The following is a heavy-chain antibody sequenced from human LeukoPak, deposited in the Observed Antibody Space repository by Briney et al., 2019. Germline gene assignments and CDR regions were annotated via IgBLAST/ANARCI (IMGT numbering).Heavy chain of an antibody. CDR1: GFTFSSYA. Sequence: GGSLRLSCAASGFTFSSYAMHWVRQAPGKGLEWVAVISYDGSNKYYADSVKGRFTISRDNSKNTLYLQMNSLRAEDTAVYYCARGRDNCSGGSCYTDDAFDIWGQGTMVTVSS. CDR2: ISYDGSNK. V-gene: IGHV3-30*04. D-gene: IGHD2-15*01. J-gene: IGHJ3*02. CDR3: ARGRDNCSGGSCYTDDAFDI.